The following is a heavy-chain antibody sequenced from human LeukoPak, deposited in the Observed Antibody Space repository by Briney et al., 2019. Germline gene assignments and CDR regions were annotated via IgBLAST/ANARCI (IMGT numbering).Heavy chain of an antibody. D-gene: IGHD3-10*01. CDR2: ISWDGGST. V-gene: IGHV3-43*01. CDR1: GFTFDDYT. Sequence: GGSLRLSCAASGFTFDDYTMHWVRQAPGKGLEWVSLISWDGGSTYYADSVKGRFTISRDNSKNSLYLQMNSLRTEDTALYYCAKDMAPYYYGSGSPYYGMDVWGQGTTVTVSS. J-gene: IGHJ6*02. CDR3: AKDMAPYYYGSGSPYYGMDV.